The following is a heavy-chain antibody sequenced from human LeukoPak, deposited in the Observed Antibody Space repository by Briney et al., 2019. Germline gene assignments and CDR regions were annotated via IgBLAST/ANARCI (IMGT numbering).Heavy chain of an antibody. J-gene: IGHJ5*02. D-gene: IGHD6-6*01. CDR2: IYYSGST. CDR3: ARRRHMYSSSSSWFDP. Sequence: TSETLSLTCTVSGGSISSYYWSWIRQPPGKGLEWIGYIYYSGSTNYNPSLKSRVTISVDTSKNQFSLKLSSVTAADTAVYYCARRRHMYSSSSSWFDPWGQGTLVTVSS. V-gene: IGHV4-59*01. CDR1: GGSISSYY.